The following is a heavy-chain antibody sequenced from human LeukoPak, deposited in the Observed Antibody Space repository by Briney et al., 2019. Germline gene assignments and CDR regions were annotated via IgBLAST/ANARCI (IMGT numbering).Heavy chain of an antibody. CDR2: ISYDGSNK. V-gene: IGHV3-30*18. CDR3: AKGDLTYYDYVWGSYIIDY. Sequence: GGSLRLSCAASGFTFSSYGMPWVRQAPGKGLEWVAVISYDGSNKYYADSVKGRFTISRDNSKNTLYLQMNSLRAEDTAVYYCAKGDLTYYDYVWGSYIIDYWGQGTLVTVSS. D-gene: IGHD3-16*01. J-gene: IGHJ4*02. CDR1: GFTFSSYG.